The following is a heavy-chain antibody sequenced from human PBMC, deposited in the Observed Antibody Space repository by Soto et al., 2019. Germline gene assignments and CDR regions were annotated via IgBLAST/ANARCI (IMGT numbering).Heavy chain of an antibody. CDR2: IYHSGST. D-gene: IGHD2-15*01. CDR1: GVPFSGYY. V-gene: IGHV4-34*01. J-gene: IGHJ6*03. CDR3: ARGFCSGGSCYPYYYYYYMDV. Sequence: SETLSLTCDVYGVPFSGYYCTWIRQPPGKGLEWIGEIYHSGSTNYNPSLKSRVTISVDKSKNQFSLKLSSVTAADTAVYYCARGFCSGGSCYPYYYYYYMDVWGKGTTVTVSS.